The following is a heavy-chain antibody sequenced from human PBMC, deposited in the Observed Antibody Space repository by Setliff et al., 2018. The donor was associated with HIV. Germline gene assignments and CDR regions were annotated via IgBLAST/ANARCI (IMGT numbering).Heavy chain of an antibody. CDR3: ARLSGLYYYDSSGYYYGHYFDY. V-gene: IGHV5-51*01. CDR2: IYPGDSDT. J-gene: IGHJ4*02. Sequence: GESLKISCQCSGYSFTNYWIGWVRQMPGKGLEWMGIIYPGDSDTRYSPSFQGQVTISADKSISTAYLQWSSLKASDTAMYYCARLSGLYYYDSSGYYYGHYFDYWGQGTLVTVSS. D-gene: IGHD3-22*01. CDR1: GYSFTNYW.